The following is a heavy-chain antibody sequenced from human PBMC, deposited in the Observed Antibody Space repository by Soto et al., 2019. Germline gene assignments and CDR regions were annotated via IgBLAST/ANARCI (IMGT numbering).Heavy chain of an antibody. J-gene: IGHJ3*02. CDR1: GFALRNYW. Sequence: EVQLVDSGGGLVQPGGSLRLSCVASGFALRNYWMAWVRQTPGKGLEFVANIREDGREVNYVDSVKGRFTISRDNAKNSLYLQMNSLRDEDTAVYYCGTDRLEGAFDIGGQGTMVTVSS. V-gene: IGHV3-7*01. D-gene: IGHD1-1*01. CDR3: GTDRLEGAFDI. CDR2: IREDGREV.